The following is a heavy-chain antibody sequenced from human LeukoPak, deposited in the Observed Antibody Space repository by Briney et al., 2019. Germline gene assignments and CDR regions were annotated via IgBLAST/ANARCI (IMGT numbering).Heavy chain of an antibody. CDR3: ARQWGMGRWLQTASWFDP. V-gene: IGHV4-34*01. D-gene: IGHD5-24*01. Sequence: SETLSLTCAVYGGSFSGYYWSWIRQPPGKGLEWIGEINHSGSTNYNPSLKSRVTISVDTSKNQFSLKLSSVTAADTAVYYCARQWGMGRWLQTASWFDPWGQGTLVTVSS. CDR2: INHSGST. J-gene: IGHJ5*02. CDR1: GGSFSGYY.